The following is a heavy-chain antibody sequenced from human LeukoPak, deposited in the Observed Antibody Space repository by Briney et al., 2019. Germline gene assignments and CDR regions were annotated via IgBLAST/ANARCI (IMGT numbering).Heavy chain of an antibody. D-gene: IGHD3-3*01. J-gene: IGHJ6*03. Sequence: SETLSLTCTVSGGSISSGSYYWSWIRQPAGKGLEWIWRIYSSGSTNYNPSLKSRVTISVDTSKNQFSLKLSSVTAADTAVHYCARDDRFWSGYYTTYMDVWGKGTTVTVSS. CDR2: IYSSGST. V-gene: IGHV4-61*02. CDR3: ARDDRFWSGYYTTYMDV. CDR1: GGSISSGSYY.